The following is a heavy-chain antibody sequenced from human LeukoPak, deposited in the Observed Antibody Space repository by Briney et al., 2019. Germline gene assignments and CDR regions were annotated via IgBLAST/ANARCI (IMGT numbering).Heavy chain of an antibody. Sequence: ASVKVSCKASGYTFTSYGISWVRQAPGQGLEWMGWISAYNGNTNYAQKLQGRVTMTTDTSTSTAYMELRSLRSDDTAVYYCARVLRDLKGYWYFDLWGRGTLVTVSS. J-gene: IGHJ2*01. CDR3: ARVLRDLKGYWYFDL. V-gene: IGHV1-18*01. D-gene: IGHD5-24*01. CDR2: ISAYNGNT. CDR1: GYTFTSYG.